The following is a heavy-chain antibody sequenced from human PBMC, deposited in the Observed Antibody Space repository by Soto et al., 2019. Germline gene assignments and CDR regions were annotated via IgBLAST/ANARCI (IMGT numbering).Heavy chain of an antibody. CDR1: GGSISSGDYY. CDR2: IYYSGST. V-gene: IGHV4-30-4*01. CDR3: ASAYCGGDCYYGMDV. D-gene: IGHD2-21*01. Sequence: QVQLQESGPGLVKPSQTLSLTCTVSGGSISSGDYYWSWIRQPPGKGLEWIGYIYYSGSTYYNPSLKSRVTISVDASKNQFSLKLSSVTAADTAVYYCASAYCGGDCYYGMDVWGQGTTVTVSS. J-gene: IGHJ6*02.